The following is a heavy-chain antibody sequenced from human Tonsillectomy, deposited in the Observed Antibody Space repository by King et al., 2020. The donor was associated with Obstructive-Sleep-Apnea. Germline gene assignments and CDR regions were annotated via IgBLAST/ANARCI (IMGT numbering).Heavy chain of an antibody. CDR1: GGSISSGDYY. J-gene: IGHJ3*02. D-gene: IGHD2-2*01. CDR2: IYNSGST. CDR3: ARGYCSSTSCYEGGGFDI. Sequence: QVQLQESGPGLVKPSQTLSLTCTVSGGSISSGDYYWSWIRPPPGKGLEWIGYIYNSGSTYYNPSLKSRISTSVATPKNQFSLKLSSVTAADTAVYYFARGYCSSTSCYEGGGFDIWGQGTMVTVSS. V-gene: IGHV4-30-4*01.